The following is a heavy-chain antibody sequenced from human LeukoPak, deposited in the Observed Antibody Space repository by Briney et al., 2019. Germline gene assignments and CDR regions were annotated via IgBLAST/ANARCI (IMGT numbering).Heavy chain of an antibody. J-gene: IGHJ4*02. D-gene: IGHD5-12*01. Sequence: GGSLRLSCAASGFTFNNYTMNWVRQAPGKGLEWVSSISSSDYIYYADSVKGRFTISRDNAKNSLYLQMNSLRAEDTAVYYCARDLGGYSGPSAYWGQGSLVIVSS. CDR2: ISSSDYI. V-gene: IGHV3-21*04. CDR1: GFTFNNYT. CDR3: ARDLGGYSGPSAY.